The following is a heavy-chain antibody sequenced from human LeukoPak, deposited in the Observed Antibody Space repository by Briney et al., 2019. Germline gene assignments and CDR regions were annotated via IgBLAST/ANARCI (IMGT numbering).Heavy chain of an antibody. V-gene: IGHV4-4*02. CDR2: INHSGST. Sequence: SETLSLTCAVSGGSISSNNWRGWVGQPPGKGLEWLGEINHSGSTNYNPSLKSRVTISVDTSKNQFSLKLSSVTAADTAAYYCARIKGRITIFGSLRWFDPWGQGTLVTVSS. CDR1: GGSISSNNW. CDR3: ARIKGRITIFGSLRWFDP. J-gene: IGHJ5*02. D-gene: IGHD3-3*01.